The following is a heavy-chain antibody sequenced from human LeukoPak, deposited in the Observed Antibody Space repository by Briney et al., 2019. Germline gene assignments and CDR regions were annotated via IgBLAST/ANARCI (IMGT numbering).Heavy chain of an antibody. CDR3: ARDGSRAYCGGDCYSGGSWFDP. CDR2: IKQDGSEK. D-gene: IGHD2-21*02. J-gene: IGHJ5*02. V-gene: IGHV3-7*01. Sequence: GGSLRLSCAASGFTFSSYSMSWVRQAPGKGLEWVANIKQDGSEKNYVGSVKGRFTIARDNAKNSLYLQMNSLRAEDTAVYYCARDGSRAYCGGDCYSGGSWFDPWGQGTLVTVSS. CDR1: GFTFSSYS.